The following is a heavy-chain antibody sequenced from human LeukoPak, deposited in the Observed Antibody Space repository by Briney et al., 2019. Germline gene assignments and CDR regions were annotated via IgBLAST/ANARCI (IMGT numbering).Heavy chain of an antibody. V-gene: IGHV4-31*03. CDR3: ARKSDYVWGSPDPYYYYYGMDV. CDR2: IYYSGST. J-gene: IGHJ6*02. D-gene: IGHD3-16*01. Sequence: PLETLSLTCTVSGGSISSGGYYWSWIRQHPGKGLEWIGYIYYSGSTYYNPSLKSRVTISVDTSKNQFSLKLSSVTAADTAVYYCARKSDYVWGSPDPYYYYYGMDVWGQGTTVTVSS. CDR1: GGSISSGGYY.